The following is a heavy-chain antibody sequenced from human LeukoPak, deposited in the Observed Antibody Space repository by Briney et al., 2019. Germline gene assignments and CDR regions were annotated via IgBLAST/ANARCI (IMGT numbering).Heavy chain of an antibody. CDR2: IYNGGII. Sequence: SETLSLTCTVSGDSISRYYWSWIRQPAGKGLEWIGRIYNGGIITYNPSLKSRVTMSIDTSNNQFSLRLRFVTAADTAVYYCAREGFLDYYDSSGHFDYWGQGTLVTVSS. J-gene: IGHJ4*02. CDR1: GDSISRYY. CDR3: AREGFLDYYDSSGHFDY. V-gene: IGHV4-4*07. D-gene: IGHD3-22*01.